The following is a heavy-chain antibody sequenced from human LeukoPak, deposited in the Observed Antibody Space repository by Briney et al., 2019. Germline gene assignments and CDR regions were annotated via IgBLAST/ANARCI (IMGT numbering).Heavy chain of an antibody. CDR3: ASAGVYDILTGPIL. D-gene: IGHD3-9*01. V-gene: IGHV3-48*01. CDR1: GFTFSSYS. J-gene: IGHJ4*02. CDR2: ISSSSSTI. Sequence: GGSLRLSXAASGFTFSSYSMNWVRQAPGKGLEWVSYISSSSSTIYYADSVKGRFTISRDNAKNSLYLQMNSLRAEDTAVYYCASAGVYDILTGPILWGQGTLVTVSS.